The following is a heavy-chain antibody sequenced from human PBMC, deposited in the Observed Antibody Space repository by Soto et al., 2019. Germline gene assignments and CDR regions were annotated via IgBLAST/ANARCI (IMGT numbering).Heavy chain of an antibody. J-gene: IGHJ4*02. D-gene: IGHD3-3*01. CDR2: IWYDGSNK. CDR3: ARTFNYDFWSGYYFDY. CDR1: GFTFSSYG. V-gene: IGHV3-33*01. Sequence: SGGSLRLSCAASGFTFSSYGMHWVRQAPGKGLEWVAVIWYDGSNKYYADSVKGRFTISRDNSKNTLYLQMNSLRAEDTAVYYCARTFNYDFWSGYYFDYWGQGTLVTVSS.